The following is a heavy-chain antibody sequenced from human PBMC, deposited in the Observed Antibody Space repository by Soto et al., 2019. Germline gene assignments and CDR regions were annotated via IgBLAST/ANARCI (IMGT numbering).Heavy chain of an antibody. V-gene: IGHV1-18*04. J-gene: IGHJ6*02. CDR1: GYTFTSYG. CDR3: AGSEADSYSSSGYYGMDV. CDR2: ISAYNGNT. Sequence: AASVKVSCKASGYTFTSYGISWVRQAPGQGLEWMGWISAYNGNTNYAQKLQGRVTMTTDTSTSTAYMELRSLRSDDTAVYYCAGSEADSYSSSGYYGMDVWGQGTTVTVSS. D-gene: IGHD6-6*01.